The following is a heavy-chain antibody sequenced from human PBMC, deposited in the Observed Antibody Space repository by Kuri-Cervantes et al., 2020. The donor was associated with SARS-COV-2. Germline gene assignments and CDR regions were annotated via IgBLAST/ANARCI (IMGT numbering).Heavy chain of an antibody. CDR1: GFTFSSYA. CDR2: IKQDGSEK. D-gene: IGHD3-22*01. V-gene: IGHV3-7*03. CDR3: AKDRSLVTMIVVVITPPGAFDI. J-gene: IGHJ3*02. Sequence: GESLKISCAASGFTFSSYAMHWVRQAPGKGLEWVANIKQDGSEKYYVDSVKGRFTISRDNSKNTLYLQMNSLRAEDTAVYYCAKDRSLVTMIVVVITPPGAFDIWGQGTMVTVSS.